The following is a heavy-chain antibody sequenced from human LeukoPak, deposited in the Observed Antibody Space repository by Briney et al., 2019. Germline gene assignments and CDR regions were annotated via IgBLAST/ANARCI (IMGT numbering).Heavy chain of an antibody. CDR1: GGSISSYY. CDR3: ARDRYSGYDSFDY. D-gene: IGHD5-12*01. Sequence: PSETLSLTCTVSGGSISSYYWSWIRQPPGKGLEWIGYIYYSGSTNYNPSLKSRVTISADTSKNQFSLKLSSVTAADTAVYYCARDRYSGYDSFDYWGQGTLVTVSS. CDR2: IYYSGST. V-gene: IGHV4-59*01. J-gene: IGHJ4*02.